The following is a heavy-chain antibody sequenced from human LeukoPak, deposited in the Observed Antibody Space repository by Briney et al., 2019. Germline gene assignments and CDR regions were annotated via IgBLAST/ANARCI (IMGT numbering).Heavy chain of an antibody. CDR1: GGSISSTSYY. V-gene: IGHV4-39*01. Sequence: SETLSLTCTVSGGSISSTSYYWGWIRQPPGKGLEWIGSIYYSGSTYYNPSLKSRLTRSVDTSKNQFSLKLSSVTAADTAVYYCARQGYCTSTSCPSMDNWFDPWGQGTLVTVSS. J-gene: IGHJ5*02. D-gene: IGHD2-2*01. CDR2: IYYSGST. CDR3: ARQGYCTSTSCPSMDNWFDP.